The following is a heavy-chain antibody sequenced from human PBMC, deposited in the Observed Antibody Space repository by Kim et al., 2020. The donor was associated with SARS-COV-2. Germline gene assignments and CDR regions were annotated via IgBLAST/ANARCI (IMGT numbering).Heavy chain of an antibody. Sequence: GGSLRLSCAASGFTFSSYALSWVRQAPGKGLEWVSTISGGGGSTYYADSVKGRITISRDNSKNTLYLQMNSLRAEDTAVYYCAKSWELLWPFDYWGQGTLVTVSS. CDR1: GFTFSSYA. D-gene: IGHD1-26*01. J-gene: IGHJ4*02. CDR2: ISGGGGST. CDR3: AKSWELLWPFDY. V-gene: IGHV3-23*01.